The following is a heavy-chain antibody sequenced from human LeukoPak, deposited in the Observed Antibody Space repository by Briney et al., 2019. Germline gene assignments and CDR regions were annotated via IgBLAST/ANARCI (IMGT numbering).Heavy chain of an antibody. Sequence: SVKVSCKASGGTFSRYAISWVRQAPGQGLEWMGGIIPMFGIANYAQKFQGRVTITADESTSTAYMELSSLRSEDTAMYYCARDRPYTGGWRGFDYWGQGTLVTVSS. CDR1: GGTFSRYA. V-gene: IGHV1-69*13. CDR3: ARDRPYTGGWRGFDY. J-gene: IGHJ4*02. CDR2: IIPMFGIA. D-gene: IGHD6-19*01.